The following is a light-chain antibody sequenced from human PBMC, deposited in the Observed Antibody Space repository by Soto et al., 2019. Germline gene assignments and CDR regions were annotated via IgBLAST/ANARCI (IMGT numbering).Light chain of an antibody. CDR1: QSVSSH. Sequence: EIVLTHSPGTLSLSPWEIATLSCRASQSVSSHLAWYQQRPGQAPRLLIYGASSRATGIPDRFSGSGSGTDFTLTISRLEPEDFALYYCQQYGNSPPLTFGGGTKVDIK. CDR2: GAS. J-gene: IGKJ4*01. V-gene: IGKV3-20*01. CDR3: QQYGNSPPLT.